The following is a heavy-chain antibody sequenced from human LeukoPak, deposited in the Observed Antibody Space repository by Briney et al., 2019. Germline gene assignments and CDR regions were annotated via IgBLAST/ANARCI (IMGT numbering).Heavy chain of an antibody. CDR2: ISGTGGSGDST. CDR3: AKDFFSVTYPRFDY. Sequence: GRSLRLSCTASGFTFGDYAMSWVRQAPGKGLEWISAISGTGGSGDSTYYADSVKGRFTISRDNSKITLYLQMNSLRAEDTAVYYCAKDFFSVTYPRFDYWGQGTLVTVSS. D-gene: IGHD1-14*01. V-gene: IGHV3-23*01. CDR1: GFTFGDYA. J-gene: IGHJ4*02.